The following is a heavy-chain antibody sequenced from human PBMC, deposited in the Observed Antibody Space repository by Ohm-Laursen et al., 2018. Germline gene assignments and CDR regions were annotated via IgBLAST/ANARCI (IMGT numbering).Heavy chain of an antibody. D-gene: IGHD1-7*01. J-gene: IGHJ4*02. CDR1: GYSFTSYD. CDR2: ISAYNGNT. V-gene: IGHV1-18*01. CDR3: ARGDDWNYAFGF. Sequence: ASVKVSCKTSGYSFTSYDINWVRQATGQGLEWMGWISAYNGNTKYAQKLQGRLTMTTDTSTSTAYMDLRSLGSDDTAVYYCARGDDWNYAFGFWGQGTLVTVSS.